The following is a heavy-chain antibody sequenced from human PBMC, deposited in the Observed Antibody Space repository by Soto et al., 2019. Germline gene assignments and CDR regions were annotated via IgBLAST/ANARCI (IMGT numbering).Heavy chain of an antibody. D-gene: IGHD5-12*01. CDR1: GGSFSGYY. V-gene: IGHV4-59*01. CDR2: IYYSGST. J-gene: IGHJ4*02. Sequence: PSETLSLTCAVYGGSFSGYYWSWIRQPPGKGLEWIGYIYYSGSTNYNPSLKSRVTISVDTSKNQFSLKLSSVTAADTAVYYCATMRDGYNPFDYWGQGTLVTVSS. CDR3: ATMRDGYNPFDY.